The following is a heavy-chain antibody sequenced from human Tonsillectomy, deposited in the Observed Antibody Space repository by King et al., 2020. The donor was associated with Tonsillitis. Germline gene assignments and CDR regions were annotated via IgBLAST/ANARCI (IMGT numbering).Heavy chain of an antibody. J-gene: IGHJ6*03. V-gene: IGHV4-61*02. CDR1: GGSISSGSYH. D-gene: IGHD4-23*01. CDR2: IHTSGST. CDR3: ARASYLTPYYNSYMDV. Sequence: MQLQESDPGLVKPSQTLSLTCTVSGGSISSGSYHWSWIRQPAGKGLEWIGRIHTSGSTDYSPSLKSRVTISLDTSENHFSLKVSSVTAADTAVYYCARASYLTPYYNSYMDVWGKGTTVTVSS.